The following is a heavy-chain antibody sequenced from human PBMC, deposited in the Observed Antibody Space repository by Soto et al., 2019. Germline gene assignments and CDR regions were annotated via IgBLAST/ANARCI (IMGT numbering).Heavy chain of an antibody. CDR1: GYTFTSYA. J-gene: IGHJ4*01. V-gene: IGHV1-3*01. CDR2: INAGNGNT. CDR3: XXXXXXXXXXGDY. Sequence: QVQLVQSGAEVKKPGASVKVSCKASGYTFTSYAXXXXXXXXXXXXEWMGWINAGNGNTKYSQKFQGRVTITRDTXXXXXXXXXXXXXXXXXXXXXXXXXXXXXXXXGDYWGPGTLVTVSS.